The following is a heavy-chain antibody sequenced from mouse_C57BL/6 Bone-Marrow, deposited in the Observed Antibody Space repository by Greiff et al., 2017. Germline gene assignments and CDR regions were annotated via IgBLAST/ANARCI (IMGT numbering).Heavy chain of an antibody. Sequence: VKLQESGAELARPGASVKLSCKASGYTFTSYGISWVKQRTGQGLEWIGEIYPRSGNTYYNEKFKGKATLTADKSSSTAYMELRSLTSEDSAVYFCARVDYGGYAMDYGGQGTSVTVSS. V-gene: IGHV1-81*01. CDR2: IYPRSGNT. CDR3: ARVDYGGYAMDY. J-gene: IGHJ4*01. CDR1: GYTFTSYG. D-gene: IGHD2-4*01.